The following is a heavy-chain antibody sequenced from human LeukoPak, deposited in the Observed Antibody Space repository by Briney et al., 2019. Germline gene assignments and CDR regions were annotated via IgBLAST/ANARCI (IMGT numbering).Heavy chain of an antibody. Sequence: ASVKVSCKASGYTFTGYYMHWVRQAPGQGLEWMGWISAYNGNTNYAQKLQGRVTMTTDTSTSTAYMELRSLRSDDTAVYYCAGDPPKATDYWGQGTLVTVSS. CDR2: ISAYNGNT. CDR3: AGDPPKATDY. CDR1: GYTFTGYY. J-gene: IGHJ4*02. V-gene: IGHV1-18*04.